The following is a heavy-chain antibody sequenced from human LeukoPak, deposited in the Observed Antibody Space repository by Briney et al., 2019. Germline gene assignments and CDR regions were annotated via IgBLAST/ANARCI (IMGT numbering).Heavy chain of an antibody. D-gene: IGHD5-12*01. CDR2: IYHSGST. Sequence: SETLSLTCTLSGGSISTYYWSWLRQPPGKGLEWIGYIYHSGSTNYNPSLKSRVTISVDTSKNQFSLKLSSVTAADTAVYYCARGGGYASPIGYWGQGALVTVSS. CDR1: GGSISTYY. CDR3: ARGGGYASPIGY. V-gene: IGHV4-59*01. J-gene: IGHJ4*02.